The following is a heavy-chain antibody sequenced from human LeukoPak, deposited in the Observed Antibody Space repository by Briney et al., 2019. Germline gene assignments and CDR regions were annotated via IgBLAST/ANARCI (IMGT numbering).Heavy chain of an antibody. CDR2: ISWNSGSI. CDR1: GFTFDDYA. J-gene: IGHJ4*02. CDR3: ARDLRGIASRGAFYY. Sequence: GGSLRLSCAASGFTFDDYAMHWVRQAPGKGLEWVSGISWNSGSIGYADSVKGRFTISRDNAKNSLYLQMNSLRAEDTAVYYCARDLRGIASRGAFYYGGRGPLVTVSS. D-gene: IGHD6-13*01. V-gene: IGHV3-9*01.